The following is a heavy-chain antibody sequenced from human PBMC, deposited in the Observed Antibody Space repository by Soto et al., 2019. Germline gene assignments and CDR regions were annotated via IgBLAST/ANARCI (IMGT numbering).Heavy chain of an antibody. Sequence: QEQLVQSGAEVKKPGSSVKVSCKASGGLFSSYAISWVRQAPGQGLEWRGGIIPVFSTAYYAQKFQGRVTITADETTKTAYMELSSLRSEDTAMYYCARGGSGYVWFNEFWGQGSLVTVSS. D-gene: IGHD3-22*01. CDR3: ARGGSGYVWFNEF. CDR1: GGLFSSYA. V-gene: IGHV1-69*01. J-gene: IGHJ4*02. CDR2: IIPVFSTA.